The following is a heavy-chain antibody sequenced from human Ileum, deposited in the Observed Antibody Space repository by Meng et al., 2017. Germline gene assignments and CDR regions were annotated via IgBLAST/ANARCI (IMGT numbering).Heavy chain of an antibody. CDR3: GRAPDY. V-gene: IGHV4-39*07. CDR2: MYYSGST. CDR1: AGFISSNNYY. Sequence: QLQPQESAPGLVKPSETLSLTCSVSAGFISSNNYYWGWIRQPPGKGLEWIGSMYYSGSTYYNPSLKNRVTISRDLSKNQLYLNLYFVTAADTAVYYCGRAPDYWGQGTLVTVAS. J-gene: IGHJ4*02.